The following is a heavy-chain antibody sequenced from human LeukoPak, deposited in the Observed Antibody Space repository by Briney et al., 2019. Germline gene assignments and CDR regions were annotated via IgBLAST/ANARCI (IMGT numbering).Heavy chain of an antibody. V-gene: IGHV4-34*01. CDR1: GGSFSGYY. CDR3: ARGRLGSSWHYYFDY. J-gene: IGHJ4*02. D-gene: IGHD6-13*01. CDR2: TIHSGST. Sequence: PSETLSLTCAVYGGSFSGYYWSWIRQPPGKGLEWIGETIHSGSTNYNPSLKSRVTISIDTSKNQFSLKLSSVTAADTAVYYCARGRLGSSWHYYFDYWGQGTLVTVSS.